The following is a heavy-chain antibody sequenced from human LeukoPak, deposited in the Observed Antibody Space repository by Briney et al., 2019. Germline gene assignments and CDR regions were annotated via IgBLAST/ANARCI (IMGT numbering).Heavy chain of an antibody. V-gene: IGHV3-30*03. CDR1: GFTFSSYG. J-gene: IGHJ4*02. D-gene: IGHD1-1*01. Sequence: PGGSLRLSCAASGFTFSSYGMHWVRQAPGKGLEWVALISYDGSNEYYADSVRGRFTISRDNSKFTLYMQMNSLRAEDTAVYYCARDPGTVSDYWGQGTLVTVSS. CDR3: ARDPGTVSDY. CDR2: ISYDGSNE.